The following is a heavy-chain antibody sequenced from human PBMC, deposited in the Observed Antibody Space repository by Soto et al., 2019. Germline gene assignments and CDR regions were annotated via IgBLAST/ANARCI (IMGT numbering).Heavy chain of an antibody. Sequence: GGPLRLSCTASGVTFSSFGMHWVRQAPGKGLEWVAVISFDGSNKYYADSVKGRFTISRDNSKNTLSLQMNSLKAEDTAVYYCAKDTSKYSNNWPAYYGLDVWGQGTTVTVSS. CDR3: AKDTSKYSNNWPAYYGLDV. CDR2: ISFDGSNK. D-gene: IGHD1-1*01. J-gene: IGHJ6*02. CDR1: GVTFSSFG. V-gene: IGHV3-30*18.